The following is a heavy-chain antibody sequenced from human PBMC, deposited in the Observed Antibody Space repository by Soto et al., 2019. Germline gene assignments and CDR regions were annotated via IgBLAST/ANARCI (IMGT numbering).Heavy chain of an antibody. CDR3: ASAYYDSSGYYLSHFDS. Sequence: SETLSLTCTVSGASVGRDTTYYWSWIRQPPGKGLEWIGYVYYSGTTSYNPSLKSRVTISVDTSKNQFSLKLSSVTAADTAVYYCASAYYDSSGYYLSHFDSWGQGTLVTVSS. CDR1: GASVGRDTTYY. CDR2: VYYSGTT. V-gene: IGHV4-61*01. D-gene: IGHD3-22*01. J-gene: IGHJ4*02.